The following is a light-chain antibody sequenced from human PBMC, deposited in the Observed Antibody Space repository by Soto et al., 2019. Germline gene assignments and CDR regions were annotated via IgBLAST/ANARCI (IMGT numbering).Light chain of an antibody. CDR2: SNN. J-gene: IGLJ1*01. CDR1: SANIGNNF. CDR3: VAWDDSLSGLV. V-gene: IGLV1-47*02. Sequence: VLTQPPSASGTPGQRVTISCSGRSANIGNNFVCWYQQLPGTAPKLLIYSNNQRPSGVPDRFSGSKSGTSASLAISGLRSEDEADYYCVAWDDSLSGLVFGTGTKVTV.